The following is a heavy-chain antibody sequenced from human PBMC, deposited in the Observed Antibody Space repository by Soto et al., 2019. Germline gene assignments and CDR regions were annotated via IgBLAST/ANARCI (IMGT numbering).Heavy chain of an antibody. CDR3: ARPDYGPGSYPDY. CDR2: ISYDGSNK. D-gene: IGHD3-10*01. CDR1: GFTFSSYA. Sequence: QVQLVESGGGVVQPGRSLRLSCAASGFTFSSYAMQWVRQAPGKGLEWVAVISYDGSNKYYADSVKGRFTISRDNSKNTLYLQMNSLRAEDTAVYYCARPDYGPGSYPDYWGQGTLVTVSS. V-gene: IGHV3-30-3*01. J-gene: IGHJ4*02.